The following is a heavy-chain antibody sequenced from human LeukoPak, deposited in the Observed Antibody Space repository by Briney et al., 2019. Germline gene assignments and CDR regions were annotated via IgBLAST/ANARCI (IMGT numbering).Heavy chain of an antibody. V-gene: IGHV3-33*01. CDR2: IWYDGSNK. J-gene: IGHJ6*02. CDR3: AGGVPAYYYYGMDV. CDR1: GFTFSSYG. Sequence: GRSLRLSCAASGFTFSSYGMHWVRQALGKGLEWVAVIWYDGSNKYYADSVKGRFTISRDNSKNTLYLQMNSLRAEDTAVYYCAGGVPAYYYYGMDVWGQGTTVTVSS. D-gene: IGHD2-2*01.